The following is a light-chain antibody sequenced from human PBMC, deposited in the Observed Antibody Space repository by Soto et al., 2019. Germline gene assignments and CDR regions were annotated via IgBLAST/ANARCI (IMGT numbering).Light chain of an antibody. Sequence: QSVLTQPPSVSGAPGQRVTISCTGSSSNIGAGYDVHWYQQLPGTAPKLLIYGNSNRPSGVPDRFSGSKSGTSASLAITGLHAEDEADYYFQSYDSSLSGSGVVFGGGTKLTVL. CDR1: SSNIGAGYD. J-gene: IGLJ2*01. CDR3: QSYDSSLSGSGVV. V-gene: IGLV1-40*01. CDR2: GNS.